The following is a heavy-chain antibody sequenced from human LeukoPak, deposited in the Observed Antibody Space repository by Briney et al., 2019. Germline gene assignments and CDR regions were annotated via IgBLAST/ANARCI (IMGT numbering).Heavy chain of an antibody. CDR1: GFTVSSNY. D-gene: IGHD1-26*01. J-gene: IGHJ4*02. Sequence: GGSLRLSCAASGFTVSSNYVSWVRQAPGKGLEWVSVIYSGESTHYADSVKGRFTNSRDNSKNTLYLQMNSLRAEDTAVYYCARSMYSAKSPAFDYWGQGTLVTVSS. CDR2: IYSGEST. V-gene: IGHV3-66*01. CDR3: ARSMYSAKSPAFDY.